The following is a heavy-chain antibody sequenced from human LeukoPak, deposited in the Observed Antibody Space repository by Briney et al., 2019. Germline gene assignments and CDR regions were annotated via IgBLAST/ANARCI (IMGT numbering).Heavy chain of an antibody. D-gene: IGHD2-2*01. J-gene: IGHJ4*02. CDR2: IYHGGNT. Sequence: SETLSLTCTVSGVSISSYYWSWVRQPPGKGLEWIGYIYHGGNTYYNPSLKSRVTLSVDRSKNQFSLKLNSVTAADSALYYCARDQYQVGIHYFDLWGQGLLVTVSS. CDR1: GVSISSYY. V-gene: IGHV4-59*12. CDR3: ARDQYQVGIHYFDL.